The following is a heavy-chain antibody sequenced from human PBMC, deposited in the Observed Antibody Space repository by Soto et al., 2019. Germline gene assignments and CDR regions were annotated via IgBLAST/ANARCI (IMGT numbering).Heavy chain of an antibody. CDR1: GGSISSGGYS. CDR2: IFHSGTT. CDR3: ARFTWNYEIDP. D-gene: IGHD1-7*01. Sequence: SETLSLTCAFSGGSISSGGYSWCWIRQPPGKGLEWIGNIFHSGTTFYNPSLKSRVIISVDRSKNQFSLNLSSVTAAGTALYYCARFTWNYEIDPWGQGTLVTVS. J-gene: IGHJ5*02. V-gene: IGHV4-30-2*01.